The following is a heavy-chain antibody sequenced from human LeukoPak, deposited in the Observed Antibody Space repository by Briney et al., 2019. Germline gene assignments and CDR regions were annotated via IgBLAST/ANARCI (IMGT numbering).Heavy chain of an antibody. CDR1: GGSISSSSYY. Sequence: PSETLSLTCTVSGGSISSSSYYWGWIRQPPGKGLEWIGSSRVTISVDTSKNQFSLNLTSVTAADTAVYYCARAMSIAARLQTIFDYWGQGTLVTVSS. CDR3: ARAMSIAARLQTIFDY. D-gene: IGHD6-6*01. V-gene: IGHV4-39*07. J-gene: IGHJ4*02.